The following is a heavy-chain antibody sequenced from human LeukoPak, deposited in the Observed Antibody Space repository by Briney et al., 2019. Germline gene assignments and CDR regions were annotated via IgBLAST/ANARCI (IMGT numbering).Heavy chain of an antibody. CDR3: ARTGEVTTVCDY. CDR1: GRSISSYY. D-gene: IGHD4-17*01. CDR2: IYYSGST. Sequence: SPTLSLTCTLAGRSISSYYCSWIRQPPGNGLEWIGYIYYSGSTNYNPSFKSRVTISVDTSKNQFSLRLSLVTAADTAVYYCARTGEVTTVCDYWGQGTLVTVSS. J-gene: IGHJ4*02. V-gene: IGHV4-59*08.